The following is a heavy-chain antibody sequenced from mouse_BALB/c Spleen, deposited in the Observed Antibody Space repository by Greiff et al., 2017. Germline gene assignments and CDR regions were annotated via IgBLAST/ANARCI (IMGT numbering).Heavy chain of an antibody. CDR3: ARKNRYDRGADAMDY. CDR2: IYPGDGDT. D-gene: IGHD2-14*01. V-gene: IGHV1-80*01. CDR1: GYAFSSYW. Sequence: QVQLQQSGAELVRPGSSVKISCKASGYAFSSYWMNWVKQRPGQGLEWIGQIYPGDGDTNYNGKFKGKATLTADKSSSTAYMQLSSLTSEDSAVYFGARKNRYDRGADAMDYWGQGTSVTVSS. J-gene: IGHJ4*01.